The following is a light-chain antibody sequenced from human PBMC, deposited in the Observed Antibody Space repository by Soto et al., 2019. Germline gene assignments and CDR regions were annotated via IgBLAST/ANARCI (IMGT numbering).Light chain of an antibody. CDR2: EVT. CDR3: SSYTETSTLV. Sequence: QSVLTQPASVSGSPGQSITISCTGTSSDVGGYNYVSWYQQHPGKVPKLLIYEVTHRPSGVSSRFSGSKSGNTASLTVSGVRAEDEADYYCSSYTETSTLVFGGGTKVTVL. V-gene: IGLV2-14*01. J-gene: IGLJ2*01. CDR1: SSDVGGYNY.